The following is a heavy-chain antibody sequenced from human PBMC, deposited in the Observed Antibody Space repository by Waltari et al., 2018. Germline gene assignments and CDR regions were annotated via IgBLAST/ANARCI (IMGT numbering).Heavy chain of an antibody. J-gene: IGHJ4*02. V-gene: IGHV3-11*04. CDR2: IGSGGGTM. CDR1: GFTFSDYY. Sequence: QVQLVESGGGLVKPGGSLRLSCAASGFTFSDYYMSWIRQAPGKGLEWVSYIGSGGGTMYYADSVMGRFTISRDNAQNSLYLQMNSLRVEDTAVYYCATERQWRMDYWGQGTLVTVSS. CDR3: ATERQWRMDY. D-gene: IGHD6-19*01.